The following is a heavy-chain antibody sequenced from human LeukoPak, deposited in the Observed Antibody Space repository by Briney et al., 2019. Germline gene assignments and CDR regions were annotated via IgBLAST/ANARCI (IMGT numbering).Heavy chain of an antibody. CDR2: IYWNDDK. D-gene: IGHD1-26*01. Sequence: SGPTLVKPTQTLTLTCTFSGFSLSTSGVGVGWIRQPPGKALEWLALIYWNDDKRYSPSLKSRLTITKDTSKNQVVLTMTNMDPVDTATYYCAHRRGWGASNYFDYWGQGTLVTVSP. J-gene: IGHJ4*02. V-gene: IGHV2-5*01. CDR3: AHRRGWGASNYFDY. CDR1: GFSLSTSGVG.